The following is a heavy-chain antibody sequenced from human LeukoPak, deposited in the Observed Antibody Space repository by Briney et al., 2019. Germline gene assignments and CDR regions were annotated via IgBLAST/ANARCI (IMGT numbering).Heavy chain of an antibody. CDR3: ASDLLNYFDY. V-gene: IGHV4-34*01. CDR2: INHSGST. J-gene: IGHJ4*02. CDR1: GGSFRGYY. Sequence: PTETLSLTCAVYGGSFRGYYWSWIRQPPGKGLEWIGEINHSGSTNYNPSLKSRVTISVDTSKNQFSLKLSSVTAADTAVYYCASDLLNYFDYWGQGTLVTVSS.